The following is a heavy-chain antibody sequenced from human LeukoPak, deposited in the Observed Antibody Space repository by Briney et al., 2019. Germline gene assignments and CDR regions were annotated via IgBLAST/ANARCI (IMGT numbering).Heavy chain of an antibody. D-gene: IGHD5-12*01. J-gene: IGHJ4*02. CDR2: ITGSSSTM. V-gene: IGHV3-48*02. CDR1: GFTFSSYS. Sequence: GGSLGLSCAASGFTFSSYSMNWVRQAPGKGLEWVSYITGSSSTMYYADSVKGRFTISRDNAKNSLYLQMDSLRDEDTAVYYCASPHSGYGWGQGTLVTVSS. CDR3: ASPHSGYG.